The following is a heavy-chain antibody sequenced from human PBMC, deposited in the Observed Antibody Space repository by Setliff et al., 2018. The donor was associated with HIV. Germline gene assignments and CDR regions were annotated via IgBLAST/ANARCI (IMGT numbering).Heavy chain of an antibody. Sequence: HPGGSLRLSCAASGFIFSSYAMHWVRQAPGKGLEWVAVMSYDGNNKYYADSVKGRFTISRDNSKNTLFLQMNSLRPEDTAVYYCAREGHELRYFDWFRGPYYFDYWGQGTLVTVSS. CDR3: AREGHELRYFDWFRGPYYFDY. CDR2: MSYDGNNK. CDR1: GFIFSSYA. D-gene: IGHD3-9*01. J-gene: IGHJ4*02. V-gene: IGHV3-30*01.